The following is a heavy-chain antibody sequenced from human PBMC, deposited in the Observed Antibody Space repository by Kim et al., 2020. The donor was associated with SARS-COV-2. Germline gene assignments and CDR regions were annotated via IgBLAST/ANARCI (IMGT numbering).Heavy chain of an antibody. D-gene: IGHD1-26*01. J-gene: IGHJ4*02. CDR3: ARDQRGSNYGFDY. V-gene: IGHV3-33*01. Sequence: YADSMKGRFTISRDNSKNTLYLQMNSLRAEDTAVYYCARDQRGSNYGFDYWGQGTLVTVSS.